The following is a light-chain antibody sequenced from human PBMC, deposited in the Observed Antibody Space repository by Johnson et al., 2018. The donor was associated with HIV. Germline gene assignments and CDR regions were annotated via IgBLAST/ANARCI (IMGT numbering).Light chain of an antibody. CDR2: DNN. CDR3: GTWDSSLSAAGV. V-gene: IGLV1-51*01. CDR1: RSNIGSNT. J-gene: IGLJ1*01. Sequence: QSVLTQPPSASGTPGQRVTISCSGSRSNIGSNTVNWYQQLPGTAPKLLIYDNNKRPSGIPDRFSGSKSGTSATLRITGLQTVDEADYYCGTWDSSLSAAGVFGTGTKVTVL.